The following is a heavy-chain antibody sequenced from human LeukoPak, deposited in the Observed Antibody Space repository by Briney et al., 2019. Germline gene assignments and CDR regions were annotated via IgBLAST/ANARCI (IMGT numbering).Heavy chain of an antibody. D-gene: IGHD3-9*01. CDR2: INWNSGSI. CDR1: GFAFDEYA. V-gene: IGHV3-9*01. J-gene: IGHJ4*02. Sequence: GGSLRLSCAASGFAFDEYAMHWVRQAPGKGLEWVAGINWNSGSIGYADSVRGRFTVSRDNAKNTLYLQMNSLRAEDTAVYYCARAGRGLRYFDWLTYDYWGQGTLVTVSS. CDR3: ARAGRGLRYFDWLTYDY.